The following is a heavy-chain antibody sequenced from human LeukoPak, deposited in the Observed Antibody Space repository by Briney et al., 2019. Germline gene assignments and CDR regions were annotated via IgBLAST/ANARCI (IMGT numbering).Heavy chain of an antibody. CDR2: IYASGST. D-gene: IGHD5-12*01. J-gene: IGHJ4*02. CDR1: GGSISSYY. CDR3: ARRATMLAGGYFDY. V-gene: IGHV4-4*09. Sequence: SETLSLTCTVSGGSISSYYWSWIRQPPGKGLEWIGYIYASGSTTYNPSLKSRVTISIDTSKNQFSLRLSSVTAADTAVYYCARRATMLAGGYFDYWGQGTLVSVSS.